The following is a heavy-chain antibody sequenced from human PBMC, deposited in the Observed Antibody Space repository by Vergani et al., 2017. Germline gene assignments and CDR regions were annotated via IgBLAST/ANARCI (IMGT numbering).Heavy chain of an antibody. J-gene: IGHJ4*02. V-gene: IGHV4-38-2*01. CDR1: GYSIRHGYY. Sequence: QVQLQESGPGLVEPSETLSLTCAVSGYSIRHGYYWGWIRQPPGKGLEWIGSIYHSGSTHYNPSLKSRGTISVDTSKNDFSLKVTSVTAADTAVYYCTRQPQEGASGPPSVPTWGQGISVIVSS. CDR3: TRQPQEGASGPPSVPT. D-gene: IGHD5-12*01. CDR2: IYHSGST.